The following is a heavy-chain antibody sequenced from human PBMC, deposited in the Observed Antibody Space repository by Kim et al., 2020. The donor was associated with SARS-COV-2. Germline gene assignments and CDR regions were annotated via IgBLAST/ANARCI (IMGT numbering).Heavy chain of an antibody. D-gene: IGHD6-13*01. CDR3: ARLRGAAGPFYYYYYGLDV. J-gene: IGHJ6*02. V-gene: IGHV3-11*01. CDR2: ISSSGSTI. CDR1: GFTFSDYY. Sequence: GGSLRLSCAASGFTFSDYYMSWIRQAPGKGLEWVSYISSSGSTIYYADSVKGRFTISRANAKNSLYLQMNSLRAEDTAVYYCARLRGAAGPFYYYYYGLDVWGPGTTVTVPS.